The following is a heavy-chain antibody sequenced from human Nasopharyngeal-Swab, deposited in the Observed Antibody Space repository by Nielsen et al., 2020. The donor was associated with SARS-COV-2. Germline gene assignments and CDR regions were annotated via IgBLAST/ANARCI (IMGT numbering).Heavy chain of an antibody. CDR1: GFTFNIYD. J-gene: IGHJ3*02. CDR3: AKDDVVRGDAFDI. D-gene: IGHD3-10*01. Sequence: GESLKISCIASGFTFNIYDMAWVRRTPGRGLQWVSGISASGGSTYYTDSVKGRFAVSRDNSRNTLYLQMHSLRVEDTALYYCAKDDVVRGDAFDIWGQGTMVTVSS. CDR2: ISASGGST. V-gene: IGHV3-23*01.